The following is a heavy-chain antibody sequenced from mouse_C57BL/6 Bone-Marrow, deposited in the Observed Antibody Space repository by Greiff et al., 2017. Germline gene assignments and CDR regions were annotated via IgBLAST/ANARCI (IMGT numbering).Heavy chain of an antibody. CDR3: ATNYLFFYYYAMDY. D-gene: IGHD1-1*01. V-gene: IGHV2-5*01. CDR2: IWRGGST. CDR1: GFSLTSYG. J-gene: IGHJ4*01. Sequence: QVQLKESGPGLVQPSQSLSITCTVSGFSLTSYGVHWVRQSPGKGLEWLGVIWRGGSTDYNAAFMSRLSITKDNSKIQVFFKMNSLQADDTAIYYCATNYLFFYYYAMDYWGQGTSVTVSS.